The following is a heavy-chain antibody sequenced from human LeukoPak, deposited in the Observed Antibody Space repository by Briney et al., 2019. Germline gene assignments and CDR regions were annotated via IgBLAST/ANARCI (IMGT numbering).Heavy chain of an antibody. CDR3: ATSGGPLNWFDP. CDR1: GGSISSSNW. J-gene: IGHJ5*02. CDR2: INHSGTT. Sequence: PSGTLSLTCAVSGGSISSSNWWSWVRQPPGKGLEWIGEINHSGTTNYNPSLKSRVTISVDNSKNQFSLKLSSVTAADTAVYYCATSGGPLNWFDPWGQGTLVTVSS. V-gene: IGHV4-4*02.